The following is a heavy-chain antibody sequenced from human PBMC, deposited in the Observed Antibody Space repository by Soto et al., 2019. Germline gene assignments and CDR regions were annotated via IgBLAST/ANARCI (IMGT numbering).Heavy chain of an antibody. D-gene: IGHD6-6*01. J-gene: IGHJ4*02. Sequence: QVQLVESGGGVAQPGRSLRLSCAVSGFTFSDYGMHWVRQAPGKGLEWVAVVSYDGSYKYYADSVKGRFTVSRDLSGNTLFLLMNSLRLEDTAVYFCAKGMYPRTVLDSSSPWGDYWGQGTLVAVSS. CDR3: AKGMYPRTVLDSSSPWGDY. CDR2: VSYDGSYK. V-gene: IGHV3-30*18. CDR1: GFTFSDYG.